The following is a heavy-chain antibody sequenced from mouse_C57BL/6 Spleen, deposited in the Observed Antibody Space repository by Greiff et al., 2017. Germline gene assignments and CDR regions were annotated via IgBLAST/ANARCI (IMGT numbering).Heavy chain of an antibody. D-gene: IGHD1-2*01. CDR1: GYSFTSYY. V-gene: IGHV1-66*01. J-gene: IGHJ2*01. CDR3: ARSGDTTAPFDY. CDR2: IYPGSGNT. Sequence: VQLQQSGPELVKPGASVKISCKASGYSFTSYYIHWVKQRPGPGLAWIGWIYPGSGNTKYNEKFKGKATLTADTSSSTAYMQLSSLTSEDSAVYYCARSGDTTAPFDYWGQGTTLTVSS.